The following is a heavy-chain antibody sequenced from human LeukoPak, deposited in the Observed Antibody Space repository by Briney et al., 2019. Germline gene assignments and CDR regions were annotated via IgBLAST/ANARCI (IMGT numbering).Heavy chain of an antibody. D-gene: IGHD3-16*01. CDR2: IHTSWTT. CDR1: GDSISSYY. Sequence: SETLSLTCTLSGDSISSYYWNFIRQPAGRGLECIGRIHTSWTTYYNPSLKSRITMSVDTSRNQFSLRLSSVTAAETAVYYCARGDYYDGGGRNWFDPWGQGTLVTVSS. V-gene: IGHV4-4*07. J-gene: IGHJ5*02. CDR3: ARGDYYDGGGRNWFDP.